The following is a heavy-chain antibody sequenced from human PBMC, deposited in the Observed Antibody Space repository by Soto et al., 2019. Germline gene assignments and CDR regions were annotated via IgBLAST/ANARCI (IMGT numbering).Heavy chain of an antibody. D-gene: IGHD2-2*01. Sequence: SETLSLTCTVSGGSISSSSYYWGWIRQPPGKGLEWIGSIYYSGSTYYNPSLKSRVTISVDTSKNQFSLKLSSVTAADTAVYYCASLGYHIVVVPAATSPDVWGKGTTVTVSS. CDR1: GGSISSSSYY. J-gene: IGHJ6*04. V-gene: IGHV4-39*01. CDR2: IYYSGST. CDR3: ASLGYHIVVVPAATSPDV.